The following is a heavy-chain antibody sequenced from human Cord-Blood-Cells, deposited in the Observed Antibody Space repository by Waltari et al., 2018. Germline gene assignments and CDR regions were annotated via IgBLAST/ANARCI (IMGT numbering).Heavy chain of an antibody. CDR1: GGSISSYY. CDR3: ARNFGDY. J-gene: IGHJ4*02. V-gene: IGHV4-59*01. D-gene: IGHD3-16*01. Sequence: QVQLQESGPGLVKPSETLSLTCTVSGGSISSYYWSWIRQPPGKGLEWIGYIDYSGSTNYNPSLKSRVTISVDTSKNQFSLKLSSVTAADTAVYYCARNFGDYWGQGTLVTVSS. CDR2: IDYSGST.